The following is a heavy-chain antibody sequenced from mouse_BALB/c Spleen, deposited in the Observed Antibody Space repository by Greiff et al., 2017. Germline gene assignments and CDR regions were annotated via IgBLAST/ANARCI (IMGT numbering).Heavy chain of an antibody. Sequence: QVQLKESGPDLVAPSQSLSITCTVSGFSLTSYGVHWVRQPPGKGLEWLVVIWSDGSTTYNSALKTSLSISKDNSKSQVFLKMNSLQTDDTAMYYCARQGLRSFYAMDYWGQGTSVTVSS. CDR3: ARQGLRSFYAMDY. CDR2: IWSDGST. CDR1: GFSLTSYG. J-gene: IGHJ4*01. D-gene: IGHD1-1*01. V-gene: IGHV2-6-2*01.